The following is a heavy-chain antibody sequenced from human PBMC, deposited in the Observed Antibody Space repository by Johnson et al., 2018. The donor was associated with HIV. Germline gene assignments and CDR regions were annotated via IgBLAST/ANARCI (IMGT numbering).Heavy chain of an antibody. D-gene: IGHD3-3*01. CDR1: GFTFSSYA. CDR2: ISSNGGST. J-gene: IGHJ3*02. V-gene: IGHV3-64*01. CDR3: ARGLTIFGVVTDAFDI. Sequence: EVQLVESGGGVVQPGGSLRLSCAASGFTFSSYAMHWVRQAPGKGLEYVSAISSNGGSTYYANSVKGRFTISRDNSKNTLYLQMGSLRAEDMAVYYCARGLTIFGVVTDAFDIWGQGTMVTVSS.